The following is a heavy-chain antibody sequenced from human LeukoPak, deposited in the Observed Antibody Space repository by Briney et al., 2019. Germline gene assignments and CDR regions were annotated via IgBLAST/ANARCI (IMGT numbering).Heavy chain of an antibody. Sequence: SETLSLTCTVSGGSISSGGYYWSWIRQHPGKGLEWIGYIYYSGSTYYNPSLKSRVTISVDTSKNQFSLRLSSVTAADTAVYYCARGVLDGYNAAGYYFDYWGQGTLVTVSS. CDR1: GGSISSGGYY. J-gene: IGHJ4*02. CDR3: ARGVLDGYNAAGYYFDY. V-gene: IGHV4-31*03. CDR2: IYYSGST. D-gene: IGHD5-24*01.